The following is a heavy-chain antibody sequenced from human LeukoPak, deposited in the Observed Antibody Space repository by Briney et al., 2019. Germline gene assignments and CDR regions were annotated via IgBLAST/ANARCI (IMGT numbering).Heavy chain of an antibody. CDR3: ARDFPKSDTAMVYYYYYYYMDV. CDR2: ISSSSSYI. CDR1: GFTFSSYS. V-gene: IGHV3-21*01. Sequence: GGSLRLSCAASGFTFSSYSMNWVRQAPGKGLEWVSSISSSSSYIYYADSVKGRFTISRDNAKNSLYLQMNSLRAEDTAVYYCARDFPKSDTAMVYYYYYYYMDVWGKGTTVTVSS. J-gene: IGHJ6*03. D-gene: IGHD5-18*01.